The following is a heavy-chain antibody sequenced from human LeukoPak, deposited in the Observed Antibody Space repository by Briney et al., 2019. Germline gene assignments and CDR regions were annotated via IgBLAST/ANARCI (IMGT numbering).Heavy chain of an antibody. CDR2: ITNSGGST. Sequence: GGSLRFSCAASGFTFNSYAMSWVRQAPGKGLGWVSTITNSGGSTYYSDSVEGRFTISRDNSKNTLYLQMNSLRAEDTAIYYCAKQIVGATRYFDYWGQGTLVTVSS. CDR1: GFTFNSYA. CDR3: AKQIVGATRYFDY. J-gene: IGHJ4*02. D-gene: IGHD1-26*01. V-gene: IGHV3-23*01.